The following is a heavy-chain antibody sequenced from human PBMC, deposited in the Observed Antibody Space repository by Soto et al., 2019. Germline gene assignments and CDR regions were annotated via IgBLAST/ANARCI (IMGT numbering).Heavy chain of an antibody. CDR3: ARHVYYDVLKKNY. J-gene: IGHJ4*02. D-gene: IGHD3-9*01. CDR1: GYNFANYW. CDR2: IYPGNSDT. V-gene: IGHV5-51*01. Sequence: ELQLVQSGAEVKKPGESLKISCQGSGYNFANYWIGWVRQMPGKGLEWMGIIYPGNSDTRYSPSFQGQVTISADTSISTAYLEWSSLKASDTAIYYCARHVYYDVLKKNYWGQGTLVTVSS.